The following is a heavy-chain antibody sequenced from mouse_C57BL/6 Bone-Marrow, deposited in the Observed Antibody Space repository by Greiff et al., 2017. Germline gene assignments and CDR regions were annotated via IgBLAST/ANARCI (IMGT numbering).Heavy chain of an antibody. J-gene: IGHJ3*01. CDR3: ANLWLRRRRFAY. V-gene: IGHV1-81*01. D-gene: IGHD2-2*01. CDR2: IYPRSGNT. CDR1: GYTFTSYG. Sequence: VQLQQPGAELVMPGASVKLSCKASGYTFTSYGISWVKQRTGQGLAWIGEIYPRSGNTYYNEKFKGKATLTADKSSSTAYMELRSLTSEDSAVYFCANLWLRRRRFAYWGQGTLVTVSA.